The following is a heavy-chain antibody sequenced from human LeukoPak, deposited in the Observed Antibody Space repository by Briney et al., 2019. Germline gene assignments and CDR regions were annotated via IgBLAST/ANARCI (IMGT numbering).Heavy chain of an antibody. V-gene: IGHV1-18*01. J-gene: IGHJ4*02. Sequence: ASVKVSCKASGYILTTYGINWVRQAPGQGLEWMGWISPQKGDTKYAQKVQGRVTLTTDTSTDTAYMELRSLRSDDTAVYYCATEGSGWSTLAYWGQGTLVTVSS. CDR3: ATEGSGWSTLAY. D-gene: IGHD6-19*01. CDR1: GYILTTYG. CDR2: ISPQKGDT.